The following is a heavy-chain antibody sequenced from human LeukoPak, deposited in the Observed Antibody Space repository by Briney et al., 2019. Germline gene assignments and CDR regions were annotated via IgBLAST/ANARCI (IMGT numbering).Heavy chain of an antibody. CDR2: TWYDGSNK. CDR3: ARGGHCSTTSCSNYDGMDV. Sequence: GGSLRLSCAASGFSFSSYGMHWVRQAPGKGLEWVAATWYDGSNKYYADSVKGRFTISRDNSKNTLFLQMNSLRAEDTAVYFCARGGHCSTTSCSNYDGMDVWGQGTTLTVSS. J-gene: IGHJ6*02. D-gene: IGHD2-2*01. CDR1: GFSFSSYG. V-gene: IGHV3-33*01.